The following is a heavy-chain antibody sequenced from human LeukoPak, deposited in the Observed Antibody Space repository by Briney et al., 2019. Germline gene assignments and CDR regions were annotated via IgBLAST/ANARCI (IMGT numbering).Heavy chain of an antibody. Sequence: SGTLSLTCTVSGGSITSYYWSWIRQPPGKGLEWIGYIYYSGTTNSNPSLKSRVTISVDTSKNQFSLRLSSVTAADTAVYYCARDIRAYYGSGSRFDPWGQGTLVTVSS. CDR1: GGSITSYY. CDR2: IYYSGTT. V-gene: IGHV4-59*01. CDR3: ARDIRAYYGSGSRFDP. J-gene: IGHJ5*02. D-gene: IGHD3-10*01.